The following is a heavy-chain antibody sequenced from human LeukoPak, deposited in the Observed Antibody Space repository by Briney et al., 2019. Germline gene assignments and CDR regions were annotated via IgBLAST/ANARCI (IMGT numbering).Heavy chain of an antibody. J-gene: IGHJ5*02. D-gene: IGHD2-8*01. CDR2: IYHSGST. CDR3: SIGVPFDP. V-gene: IGHV4-38-2*01. CDR1: GYSISSGYY. Sequence: SETLSLTCAVSGYSISSGYYWGWIRQPPGKGLEWIGSIYHSGSTYYNPSLKSRVTMSVDTSKNQLSLKLSSVTAADTAVYYCSIGVPFDPWGQGTLVTVSS.